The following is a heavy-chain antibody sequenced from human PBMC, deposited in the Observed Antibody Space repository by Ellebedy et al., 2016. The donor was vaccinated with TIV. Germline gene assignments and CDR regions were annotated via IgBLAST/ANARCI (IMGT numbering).Heavy chain of an antibody. D-gene: IGHD3-22*01. CDR2: ISGGGDRT. J-gene: IGHJ4*02. CDR3: AKGTSSGFNYDRVGCEY. Sequence: GGSLRLSCAASGFTFSNFAMHWVRQAPGKGLEWLSVISGGGDRTYHAESVKGRLTITRDNSKNTLYLQVDRVTAEDTAVYYCAKGTSSGFNYDRVGCEYWGQGTLVTVSS. CDR1: GFTFSNFA. V-gene: IGHV3-23*01.